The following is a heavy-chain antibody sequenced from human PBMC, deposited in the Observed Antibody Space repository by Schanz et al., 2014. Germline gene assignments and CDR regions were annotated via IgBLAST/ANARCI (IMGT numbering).Heavy chain of an antibody. Sequence: QVQLVQSGPEVKKPGASVKVSCQASGYTLKDHAMHWVRQAPGQGPEWVGWIHTGSGNTKYSQKFEGRVTITRDTSASLVYMELSSLRSEDTAVFFCASGEARVTSSGVVIVPMNVWGKGTTVIVSS. CDR2: IHTGSGNT. V-gene: IGHV1-3*04. CDR3: ASGEARVTSSGVVIVPMNV. D-gene: IGHD3-3*01. CDR1: GYTLKDHA. J-gene: IGHJ6*03.